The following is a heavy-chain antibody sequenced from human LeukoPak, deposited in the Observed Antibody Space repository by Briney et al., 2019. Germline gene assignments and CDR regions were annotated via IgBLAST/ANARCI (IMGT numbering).Heavy chain of an antibody. D-gene: IGHD3-3*01. V-gene: IGHV1-2*02. CDR3: AIGTIFGVALFDY. J-gene: IGHJ4*02. Sequence: ASVKVSCKASGYTFTGYYMHWLRQAPGQGLEWMGWINPNSGGTNYAQKFQGRVTMTRDTSISTAYMELSRLRSDDTAEYYCAIGTIFGVALFDYWGQGTLVTVSS. CDR1: GYTFTGYY. CDR2: INPNSGGT.